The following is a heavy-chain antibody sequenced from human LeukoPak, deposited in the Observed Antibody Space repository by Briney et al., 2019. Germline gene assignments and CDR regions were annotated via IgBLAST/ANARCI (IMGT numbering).Heavy chain of an antibody. CDR1: GGSISSYY. CDR3: ARGPRSGSYYNFWDY. CDR2: IYYTGST. V-gene: IGHV4-59*08. D-gene: IGHD3-10*01. Sequence: SETLSLTCTVSGGSISSYYWSWIRQPPGKGLEWIGYIYYTGSTNYSPSLKSRVTISVDTSKNQFSLKLSSVTAADTAVYYCARGPRSGSYYNFWDYWGQGTLVTVSS. J-gene: IGHJ4*02.